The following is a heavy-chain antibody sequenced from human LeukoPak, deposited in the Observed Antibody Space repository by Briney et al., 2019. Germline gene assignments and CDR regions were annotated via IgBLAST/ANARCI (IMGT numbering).Heavy chain of an antibody. V-gene: IGHV3-7*01. CDR1: GFTFSNSW. Sequence: GGSLRLSCAASGFTFSNSWMSWVRQAPGKGLEWVANMNQDGSAKGYVDSVKGRFTISRDNARNSLYLQMSSLRPEDTAVYYCATYTHWVAGDVWGQGTLVTVSS. CDR3: ATYTHWVAGDV. D-gene: IGHD3-16*01. CDR2: MNQDGSAK. J-gene: IGHJ1*01.